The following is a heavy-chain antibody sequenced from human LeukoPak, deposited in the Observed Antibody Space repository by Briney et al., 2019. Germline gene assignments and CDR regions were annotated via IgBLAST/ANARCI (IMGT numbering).Heavy chain of an antibody. CDR1: GYTFTGYY. CDR2: INPNSGGT. V-gene: IGHV1-2*02. CDR3: AKVLGGSAPPYVFDI. Sequence: GASVKVSCKASGYTFTGYYMHWVRQAPGQGLEWMGWINPNSGGTNYAQTFQGRVTMTWDTSISTAYMELTRLRSDDTAVYYCAKVLGGSAPPYVFDIWGPGTMVTVSS. D-gene: IGHD3-3*01. J-gene: IGHJ3*02.